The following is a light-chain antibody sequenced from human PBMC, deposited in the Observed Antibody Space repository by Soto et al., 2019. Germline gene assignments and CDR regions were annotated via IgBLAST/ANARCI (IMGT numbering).Light chain of an antibody. CDR2: EVN. CDR3: CSYAGSSTYV. CDR1: SSDVGNYNL. Sequence: QSALTQPASVSGSPGQSITISCTGTSSDVGNYNLVAWYQQHPGKAPKLIIYEVNKWPSGVSNRFSGSKSGNTASLTISGLQAEDEADYFCCSYAGSSTYVFGTGTKV. J-gene: IGLJ1*01. V-gene: IGLV2-23*02.